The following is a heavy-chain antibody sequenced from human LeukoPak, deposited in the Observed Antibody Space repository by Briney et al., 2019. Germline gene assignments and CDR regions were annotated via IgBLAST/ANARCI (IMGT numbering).Heavy chain of an antibody. Sequence: PSETLSLTCAVYGGSFSGYYWSWIRQPPGKGLEWIGEINHSGSTNYNPSLKSRVTISVDTSKNQFSLKLSSVTAADTAVYYCARGTNSIAVAGTKVYYYYYMDVWGKGTTVTISS. J-gene: IGHJ6*03. V-gene: IGHV4-34*01. CDR2: INHSGST. D-gene: IGHD6-19*01. CDR3: ARGTNSIAVAGTKVYYYYYMDV. CDR1: GGSFSGYY.